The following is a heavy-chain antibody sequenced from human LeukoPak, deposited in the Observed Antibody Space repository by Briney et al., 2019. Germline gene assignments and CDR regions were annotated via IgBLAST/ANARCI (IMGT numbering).Heavy chain of an antibody. J-gene: IGHJ4*02. D-gene: IGHD2-15*01. CDR2: INPSGGST. CDR1: GYTSTSYY. CDR3: AAGYCSGGSCYSDDY. Sequence: ASVKVSCKASGYTSTSYYMHWVRQAPGQGLEWMGIINPSGGSTSYAQKFQGRVTMTRDTSTSTVYMELSSLRSEDTAVYYCAAGYCSGGSCYSDDYWGQGTLVTVSS. V-gene: IGHV1-46*01.